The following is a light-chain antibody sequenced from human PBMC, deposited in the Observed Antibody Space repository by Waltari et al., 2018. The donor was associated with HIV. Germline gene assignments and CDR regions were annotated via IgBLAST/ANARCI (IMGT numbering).Light chain of an antibody. CDR1: SGSIASNY. V-gene: IGLV6-57*03. CDR2: DDD. CDR3: QSFETGTQV. J-gene: IGLJ3*02. Sequence: KFMLTQPHSMSESPGKTVTISCTRTSGSIASNYVQSFQQRPGSAPTTVLFDDDRRPSGAPARFSGSTDKSSNSASLSISGLRPEDEADYYCQSFETGTQVFGGGTKLTVL.